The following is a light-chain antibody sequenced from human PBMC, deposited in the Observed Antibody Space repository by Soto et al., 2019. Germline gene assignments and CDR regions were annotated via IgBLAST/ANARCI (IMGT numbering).Light chain of an antibody. V-gene: IGKV3-11*01. Sequence: DMVMTKSPAPLSVSIGERATLSCRASHGVSSFFAWYQQKPGEAPRLLIYDASNRATGIPARCSGGRSWTKFSIIISSLEPEDFVVYYCQQLSNLLPITFGQGGLLEIK. CDR1: HGVSSF. CDR2: DAS. CDR3: QQLSNLLPIT. J-gene: IGKJ5*01.